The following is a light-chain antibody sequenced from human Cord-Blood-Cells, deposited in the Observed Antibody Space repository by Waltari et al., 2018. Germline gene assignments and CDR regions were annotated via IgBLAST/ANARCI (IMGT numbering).Light chain of an antibody. CDR2: DVS. Sequence: QSALTPPASVSGSPGQSITISCTGTSSDVGGYNYVSWYQQHPGKAPKLMIYDVSNRPAGVSDRFSCSKSGNTAARTISGLQAEDESDYYCSSYTSSSTYVFGTGTKVTVL. V-gene: IGLV2-14*01. J-gene: IGLJ1*01. CDR3: SSYTSSSTYV. CDR1: SSDVGGYNY.